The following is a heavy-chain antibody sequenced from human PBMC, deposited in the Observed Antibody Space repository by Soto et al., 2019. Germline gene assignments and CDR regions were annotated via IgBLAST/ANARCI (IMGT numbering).Heavy chain of an antibody. CDR1: GFTFSSYS. D-gene: IGHD3-16*01. CDR2: ISSSSSTI. V-gene: IGHV3-48*02. Sequence: GGSLRLSCAASGFTFSSYSMNWVRQAPGKGLEWVSYISSSSSTIYYADSVKGRFTISRDNAKNSLYLQMNSLRDEDTAVYYCARVRPDAGHLYGAPFDYWGQGTLVTVSS. CDR3: ARVRPDAGHLYGAPFDY. J-gene: IGHJ4*02.